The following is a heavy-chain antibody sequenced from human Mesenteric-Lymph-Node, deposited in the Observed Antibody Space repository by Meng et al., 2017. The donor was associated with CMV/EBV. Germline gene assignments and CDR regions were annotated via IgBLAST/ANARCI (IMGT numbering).Heavy chain of an antibody. CDR3: ARGRLRFLEWSTNSPYYYDGMDV. V-gene: IGHV4-34*01. D-gene: IGHD3-3*01. J-gene: IGHJ6*02. Sequence: SETLSLTCAVYGGSFSGDYWSWIRQPPGKGLEWIGEINHSGSTNYNPSLKSRVTISVDTSKNQFSLKLSSVTAADTAVYYCARGRLRFLEWSTNSPYYYDGMDVWGQGTTVTVSS. CDR2: INHSGST. CDR1: GGSFSGDY.